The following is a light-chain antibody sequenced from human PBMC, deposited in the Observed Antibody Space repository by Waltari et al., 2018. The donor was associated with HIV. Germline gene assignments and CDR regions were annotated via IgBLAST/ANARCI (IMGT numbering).Light chain of an antibody. CDR2: KDT. CDR3: QSADSSGNWL. J-gene: IGLJ3*02. CDR1: ALSKQY. Sequence: SYELTQPPSVSVSPGQTARITCSGDALSKQYAVAYQQKPGQDPVVVIYKDTRKSSGIPERFSGSTSGTTVTLTISGVQAEDEADYYCQSADSSGNWLFGGGTKLTVV. V-gene: IGLV3-25*03.